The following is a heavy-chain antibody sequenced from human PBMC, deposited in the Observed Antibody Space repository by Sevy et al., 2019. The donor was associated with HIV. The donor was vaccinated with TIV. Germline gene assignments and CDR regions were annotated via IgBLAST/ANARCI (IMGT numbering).Heavy chain of an antibody. CDR2: INPNSGGT. CDR3: ARNHAITKAFDY. CDR1: GYTFTGYY. J-gene: IGHJ4*02. Sequence: ASVKVSCKASGYTFTGYYMHWVRQAPGQGLEWMGWINPNSGGTNYAQKFQGRVTMTRDRSISTAYMELSRLRSDDTAVYYCARNHAITKAFDYWGQGTLVTVSS. V-gene: IGHV1-2*02. D-gene: IGHD5-12*01.